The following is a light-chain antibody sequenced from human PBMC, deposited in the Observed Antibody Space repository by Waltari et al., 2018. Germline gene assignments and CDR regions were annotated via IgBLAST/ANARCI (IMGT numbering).Light chain of an antibody. V-gene: IGKV3-15*01. Sequence: EIVMTQSPATLSVSPGDGATLPCRASQSVSSNLAWYQHKPGQAPRLLIFGASRRASGIPARFSGSGSGTEFTLTISSLQSEDFALYYCQQYHDWPPYTFGQGTKLEIK. CDR3: QQYHDWPPYT. CDR1: QSVSSN. J-gene: IGKJ2*01. CDR2: GAS.